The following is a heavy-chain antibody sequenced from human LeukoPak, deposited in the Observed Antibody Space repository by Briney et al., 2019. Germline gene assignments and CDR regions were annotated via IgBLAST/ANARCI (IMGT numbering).Heavy chain of an antibody. D-gene: IGHD4-17*01. V-gene: IGHV3-53*01. J-gene: IGHJ4*01. CDR3: ASTVYGDYPLFDY. Sequence: PGGSLRLSRAASGFTVSSNYMSWVRQAPGKGLEWVSVIYSGGSTYYADSVKGRFTISRDNSKNTLYLQMNSLRAEDTAVYYCASTVYGDYPLFDYWGQGSLVTVSS. CDR1: GFTVSSNY. CDR2: IYSGGST.